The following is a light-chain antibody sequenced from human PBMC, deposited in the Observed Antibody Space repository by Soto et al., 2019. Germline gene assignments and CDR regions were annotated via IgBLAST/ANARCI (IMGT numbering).Light chain of an antibody. CDR3: QQSYSTPFT. CDR2: AAS. CDR1: QSISSY. V-gene: IGKV1-39*01. Sequence: DIQITQCPSSLCGSLRYRVSITCRASQSISSYLNWYQQKPGKAPKLLIYAASSLQSGVPSRFSGSGSGTDFTLTISSLQPEDFATYYCQQSYSTPFTFGPGTKVDIK. J-gene: IGKJ3*01.